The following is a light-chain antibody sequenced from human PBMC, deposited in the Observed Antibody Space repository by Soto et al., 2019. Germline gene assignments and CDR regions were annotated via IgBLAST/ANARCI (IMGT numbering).Light chain of an antibody. Sequence: DIQMTQSPSSLSASVGDRVTITCRANQSISSYLNWYQQKPGKAPKLLIYAASSLQSGVPSRFSGSGSGTDFTLTISSRQPEDFSTYYCQQSYSTPWTFGQGTKVEIK. CDR2: AAS. V-gene: IGKV1-39*01. CDR1: QSISSY. CDR3: QQSYSTPWT. J-gene: IGKJ1*01.